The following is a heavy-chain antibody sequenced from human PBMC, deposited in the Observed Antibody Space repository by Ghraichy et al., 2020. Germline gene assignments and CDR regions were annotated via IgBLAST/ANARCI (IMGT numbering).Heavy chain of an antibody. CDR3: AKQGLSPYNWFDP. D-gene: IGHD1-14*01. CDR1: GFTFSNYA. V-gene: IGHV3-64D*06. Sequence: GGSLRLSCSASGFTFSNYAIHWVRQAPGKGLEYVSAISSNGGRTYYADSVKGRFTISRDNSKNTLYLQMSSLRAEDTAVYYCAKQGLSPYNWFDPWGQGTLVTVSS. J-gene: IGHJ5*02. CDR2: ISSNGGRT.